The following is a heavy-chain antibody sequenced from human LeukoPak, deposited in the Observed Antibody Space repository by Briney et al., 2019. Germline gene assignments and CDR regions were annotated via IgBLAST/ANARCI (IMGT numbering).Heavy chain of an antibody. D-gene: IGHD2-2*01. V-gene: IGHV1-46*01. Sequence: ASAKVSCKASGYTFTSYYMHWVRQAPGQGLEWMGIIKPSGGSTSYAQKFQGRITMTRDTSTSTVYMELSSLRSEDTAVYYCARGPGPFVVVPAYYYWGQGTLVTVSS. CDR1: GYTFTSYY. CDR2: IKPSGGST. J-gene: IGHJ4*02. CDR3: ARGPGPFVVVPAYYY.